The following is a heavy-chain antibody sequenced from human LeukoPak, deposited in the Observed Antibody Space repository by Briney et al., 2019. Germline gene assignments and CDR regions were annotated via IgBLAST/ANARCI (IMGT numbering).Heavy chain of an antibody. Sequence: GGSLRLSCAASGFTFSSYSINWVRQAPGKGLEWVSAISTSSSYIYYADSVKGRFTISRDNAKNSLYLQMNSLRAEDTAVYYCAREEYSSDWYGHDSWGQGTLVTVSS. CDR2: ISTSSSYI. CDR3: AREEYSSDWYGHDS. J-gene: IGHJ4*02. V-gene: IGHV3-21*01. CDR1: GFTFSSYS. D-gene: IGHD6-13*01.